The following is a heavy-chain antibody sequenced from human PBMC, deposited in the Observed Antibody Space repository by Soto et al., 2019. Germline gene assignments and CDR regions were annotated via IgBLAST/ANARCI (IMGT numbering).Heavy chain of an antibody. CDR3: ASDDRDSSGWWGSSYYYYGMDV. J-gene: IGHJ6*02. Sequence: SVKVSCKTSGGTFSSYAISWVRQAPGQGLEWMGGIIPIFGTANYAQKFQGRVTITADKSTSTAYMELSSLRSEDTAVYYCASDDRDSSGWWGSSYYYYGMDVSGQGTTVTVSS. CDR1: GGTFSSYA. CDR2: IIPIFGTA. V-gene: IGHV1-69*06. D-gene: IGHD6-19*01.